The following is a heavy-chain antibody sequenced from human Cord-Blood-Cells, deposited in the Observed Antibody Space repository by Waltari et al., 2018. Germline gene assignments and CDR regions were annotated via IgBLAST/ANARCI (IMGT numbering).Heavy chain of an antibody. CDR2: IKQDGSEK. V-gene: IGHV3-7*01. J-gene: IGHJ4*02. CDR3: ARHISGED. Sequence: EVQLVESGGGLVQPGGSLRLSCAASGFTFSSYWMSWVRQAPGKGLEWVDNIKQDGSEKFYVDSVKCQFTISRDNAKNSLYLQMNSLRAEDTAVYYCARHISGEDWGQGTLVTVSS. D-gene: IGHD1-1*01. CDR1: GFTFSSYW.